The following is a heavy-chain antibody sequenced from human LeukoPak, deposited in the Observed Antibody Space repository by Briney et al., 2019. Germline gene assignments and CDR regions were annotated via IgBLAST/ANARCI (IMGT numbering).Heavy chain of an antibody. Sequence: ASVKVSGKASGYTFTGYYMHWVRQAPGQGLEWMGWINPNSGGTNYAQKFQGRVTMTRDTSISTAYMELSRLRSDDTAVYYCARDLDYGDLGGWFDPWGQGTLVTVSS. CDR2: INPNSGGT. J-gene: IGHJ5*02. CDR3: ARDLDYGDLGGWFDP. CDR1: GYTFTGYY. V-gene: IGHV1-2*02. D-gene: IGHD4-17*01.